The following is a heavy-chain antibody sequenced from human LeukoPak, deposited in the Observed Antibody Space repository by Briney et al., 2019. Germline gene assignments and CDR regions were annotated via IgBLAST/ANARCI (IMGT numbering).Heavy chain of an antibody. CDR3: AKPDVGNTVGMVFDY. D-gene: IGHD3-10*01. CDR1: GFTVSSNY. V-gene: IGHV3-53*01. J-gene: IGHJ4*02. CDR2: IYSGGST. Sequence: GGSLRLSCAASGFTVSSNYMNWVRQAPGKGLEWVSVIYSGGSTYYADSVKGRFTISRDNSKNTLYLQMNSLRAEDTAVYYCAKPDVGNTVGMVFDYWGQGTLVTVSS.